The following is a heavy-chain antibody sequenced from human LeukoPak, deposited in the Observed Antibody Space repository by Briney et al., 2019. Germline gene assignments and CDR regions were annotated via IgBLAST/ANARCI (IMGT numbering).Heavy chain of an antibody. J-gene: IGHJ6*02. V-gene: IGHV3-73*01. Sequence: TGGSLRLSCAASGFTFSGSAMHWVRQASGKGLEWVGRIRSKANSYATAYAASVKGRFTISRDDSKNTAYLQMNSLKTEDTAVYYCTSRGATESGMDVWGQGTTVTVSS. CDR2: IRSKANSYAT. CDR3: TSRGATESGMDV. D-gene: IGHD1-26*01. CDR1: GFTFSGSA.